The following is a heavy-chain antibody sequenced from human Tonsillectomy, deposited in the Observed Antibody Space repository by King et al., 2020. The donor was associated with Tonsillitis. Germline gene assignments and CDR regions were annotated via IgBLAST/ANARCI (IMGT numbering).Heavy chain of an antibody. J-gene: IGHJ4*02. CDR1: GFTFSSVA. CDR3: ARDGKKAVAGYFDY. Sequence: VQLVEYGGGVVQPGRSLRLSCAASGFTFSSVALHWVRQAPGKGLEWVTVISYDGSNKYYADSVKGRFTISRDNSKNTLYLQMNSLRAEDTAVYYWARDGKKAVAGYFDYWAQGTLVTVSS. D-gene: IGHD6-19*01. V-gene: IGHV3-30-3*01. CDR2: ISYDGSNK.